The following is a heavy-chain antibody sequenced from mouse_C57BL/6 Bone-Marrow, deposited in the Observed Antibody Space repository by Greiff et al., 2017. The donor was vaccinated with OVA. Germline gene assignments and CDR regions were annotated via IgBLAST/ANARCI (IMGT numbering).Heavy chain of an antibody. CDR1: GYTFTDYY. V-gene: IGHV1-26*01. CDR3: ARSGFMMRLAY. J-gene: IGHJ3*01. Sequence: EVQLQQSGPELVKPGASVKISCKASGYTFTDYYMNWVKQSHGKSLEWIGDINPNNGGTSYNQKFKGKATLTVDKSSSTAYMELRSLTSEDSAVYYCARSGFMMRLAYWGQGTLVTVSA. CDR2: INPNNGGT. D-gene: IGHD3-1*01.